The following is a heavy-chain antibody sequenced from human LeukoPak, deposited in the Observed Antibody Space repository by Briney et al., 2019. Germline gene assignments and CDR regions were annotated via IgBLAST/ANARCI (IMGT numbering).Heavy chain of an antibody. CDR2: ISYDGSNK. CDR1: GFSFRSYA. J-gene: IGHJ3*02. Sequence: GRSLRLFCAASGFSFRSYAMHWVRQAPGKGLEWVAVISYDGSNKYYADSVKGRFTISRDNSKNTLYLQMNSLSAKDAAVYYCARDGGAQQPKAFDIWGQGTMVTVSS. D-gene: IGHD6-13*01. V-gene: IGHV3-30-3*01. CDR3: ARDGGAQQPKAFDI.